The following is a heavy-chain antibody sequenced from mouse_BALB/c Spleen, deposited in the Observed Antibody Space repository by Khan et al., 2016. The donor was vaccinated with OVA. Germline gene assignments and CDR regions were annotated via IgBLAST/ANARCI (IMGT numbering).Heavy chain of an antibody. J-gene: IGHJ3*01. CDR3: ARVYDFFAS. CDR2: VNPNNGDS. D-gene: IGHD2-14*01. Sequence: VQLKESGPDLVKPGASVKISCKASGYSFTLYYLSWVKQSHGESLEWIGRVNPNNGDSAYNQKFKDRATLTVDKSSNTAYMDFRSLTSEDSAVYYCARVYDFFASWGQGTLVTVSA. CDR1: GYSFTLYY. V-gene: IGHV1-26*01.